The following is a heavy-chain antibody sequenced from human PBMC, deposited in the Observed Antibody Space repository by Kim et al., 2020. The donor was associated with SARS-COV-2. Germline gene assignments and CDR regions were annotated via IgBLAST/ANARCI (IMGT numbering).Heavy chain of an antibody. V-gene: IGHV3-21*01. Sequence: DSVKGRFTISRDNAKNSLYLQMNSLRAEDTAVYYCARDLAGHSIGNWFDPWGQGTLVTVSS. J-gene: IGHJ5*02. D-gene: IGHD6-19*01. CDR3: ARDLAGHSIGNWFDP.